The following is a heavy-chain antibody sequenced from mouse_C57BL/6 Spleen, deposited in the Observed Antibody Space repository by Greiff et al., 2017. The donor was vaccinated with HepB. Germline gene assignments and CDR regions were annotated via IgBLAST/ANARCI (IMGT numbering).Heavy chain of an antibody. CDR2: IDPSDSYT. J-gene: IGHJ3*01. CDR1: GYTFTSYW. Sequence: QVQLQQPGAELVMPGASVKLSCKASGYTFTSYWMHWVKQRPGQGLEWIGEIDPSDSYTNYNQKFKGKSTLTVDKSSSTAYMQLSSLTSEDSAVYYCARSNSYGYGTGAWFAYWGQGTLVTVSA. CDR3: ARSNSYGYGTGAWFAY. D-gene: IGHD2-2*01. V-gene: IGHV1-69*01.